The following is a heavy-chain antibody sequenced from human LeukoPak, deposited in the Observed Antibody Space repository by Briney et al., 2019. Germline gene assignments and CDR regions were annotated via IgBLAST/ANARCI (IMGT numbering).Heavy chain of an antibody. CDR3: ARDRPDTAMVNTHLFDY. D-gene: IGHD5-18*01. Sequence: PGGSLRLSCAASGFTFSSYAMHWVRQAPGKGLEYVSAISSNGGSTYYANSVKGRFTISRDNSKNTLYLQMGSLRAEDMAVYYCARDRPDTAMVNTHLFDYWGQGTLVTVSS. J-gene: IGHJ4*02. V-gene: IGHV3-64*01. CDR2: ISSNGGST. CDR1: GFTFSSYA.